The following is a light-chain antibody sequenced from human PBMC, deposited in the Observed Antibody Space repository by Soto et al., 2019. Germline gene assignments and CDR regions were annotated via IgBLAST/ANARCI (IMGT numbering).Light chain of an antibody. Sequence: QSVLTQPPSVSAAPGRKVTISCSGSNSNIGKNYVSWYQQFPGTAPKLLIYENDKRPSGIPDRFSGSKSGTSATLGITGLQTGDEAHYYCGTWDTSLSAVVFGRGTKVTVL. CDR1: NSNIGKNY. J-gene: IGLJ2*01. CDR2: END. CDR3: GTWDTSLSAVV. V-gene: IGLV1-51*02.